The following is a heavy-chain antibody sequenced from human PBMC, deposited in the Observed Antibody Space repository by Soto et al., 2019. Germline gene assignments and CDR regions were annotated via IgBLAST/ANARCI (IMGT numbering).Heavy chain of an antibody. CDR2: INHSGST. V-gene: IGHV4-34*01. J-gene: IGHJ4*02. CDR1: GGSFSGYY. CDR3: ARERGVLLWFGELALFDY. Sequence: QVQLQQWGAGLLKPSETLSLTCAVYGGSFSGYYWRWIRQPPGKGLEWIGEINHSGSTNYNPSLKSRVTISVDKSKNQFSLKLRSVTAADTAVYYCARERGVLLWFGELALFDYWGQGTLVTVSS. D-gene: IGHD3-10*01.